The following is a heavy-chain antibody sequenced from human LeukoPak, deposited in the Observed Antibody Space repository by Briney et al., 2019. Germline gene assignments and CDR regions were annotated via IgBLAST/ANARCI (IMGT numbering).Heavy chain of an antibody. D-gene: IGHD1-26*01. V-gene: IGHV3-13*01. CDR2: IGTAGDT. CDR3: VRQQTSHGNFDY. Sequence: GGSLRLSCATSGFTFSNHAMHWVRQATGKGLEWVSAIGTAGDTFYPGSVKGRFTISRENAENSLSLQIYSLKAEDTAVYYCVRQQTSHGNFDYWGQGTLVTVSS. J-gene: IGHJ4*02. CDR1: GFTFSNHA.